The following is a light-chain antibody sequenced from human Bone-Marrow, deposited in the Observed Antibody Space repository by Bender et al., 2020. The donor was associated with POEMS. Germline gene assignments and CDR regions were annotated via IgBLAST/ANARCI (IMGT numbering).Light chain of an antibody. Sequence: QSVVTQPPSLSEAPRQWVTLSCSGSSSNIGTHGVNWYQQPPGEAPKLLIYYDDLLTPGVSDRFSASKSGTSASLAISELQSEDEALYYCSAWDDSRSSWVFGGGTKLTVL. J-gene: IGLJ3*02. CDR3: SAWDDSRSSWV. CDR1: SSNIGTHG. V-gene: IGLV1-36*01. CDR2: YDD.